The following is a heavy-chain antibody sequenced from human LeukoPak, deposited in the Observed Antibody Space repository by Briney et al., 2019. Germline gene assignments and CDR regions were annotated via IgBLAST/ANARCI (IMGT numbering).Heavy chain of an antibody. Sequence: SETLSLTCTVSGVSVSSGSYYWSWIRQPPGKGLEWIGYIYYSGSTNYNPSLKSRVTISVDTSKNQFSLKLSSVTAADTAVYYCARGGSYYYGSGSYSRSLFDYWGQGTLVTVSS. D-gene: IGHD3-10*01. J-gene: IGHJ4*02. CDR3: ARGGSYYYGSGSYSRSLFDY. CDR2: IYYSGST. CDR1: GVSVSSGSYY. V-gene: IGHV4-61*01.